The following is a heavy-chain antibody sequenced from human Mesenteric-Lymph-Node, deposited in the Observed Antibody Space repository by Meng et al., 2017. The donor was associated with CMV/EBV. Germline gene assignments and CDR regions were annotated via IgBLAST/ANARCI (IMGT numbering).Heavy chain of an antibody. Sequence: SCATTGFAYSVYTVDLDWLRPGKGLECVGRIKSNTDSGTTDYAAPVKGRFTMSRDDSKNTLYLQMNSLRTEDTAVYYCTTSLHYVDYWGQGTLVTVSS. CDR1: GFAYSVYT. CDR3: TTSLHYVDY. CDR2: IKSNTDSGTT. V-gene: IGHV3-15*01. J-gene: IGHJ4*02.